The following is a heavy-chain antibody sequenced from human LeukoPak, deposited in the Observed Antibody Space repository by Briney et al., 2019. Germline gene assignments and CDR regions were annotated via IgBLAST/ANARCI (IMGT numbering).Heavy chain of an antibody. CDR3: ARDPSSGEDL. D-gene: IGHD3-10*01. CDR2: IYYSGST. CDR1: GGSINSYH. Sequence: SETLSLTCSVSGGSINSYHWSWIRQPPGKGLEWIGYIYYSGSTNYNPSLKSRVTISVDTSKNQFSLKLTFVTAADTAVYYCARDPSSGEDLWGRGTLVTVSS. J-gene: IGHJ2*01. V-gene: IGHV4-59*01.